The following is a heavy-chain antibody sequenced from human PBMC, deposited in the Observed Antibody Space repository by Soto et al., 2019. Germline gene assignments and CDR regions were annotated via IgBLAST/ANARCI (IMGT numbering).Heavy chain of an antibody. V-gene: IGHV4-31*03. D-gene: IGHD3-10*01. CDR2: IYYSGST. Sequence: QVQLQESGPGLVKPSQTLSLTCTVSGGSISSGGYYWSWIRQHPGKGLEWIGYIYYSGSTYYNPSLKSRVTLSVDTSKNQFSLKLSSVTAEDTAVYYCARDMYYGSGGYFDYWGQGTLVTVSS. CDR1: GGSISSGGYY. J-gene: IGHJ4*02. CDR3: ARDMYYGSGGYFDY.